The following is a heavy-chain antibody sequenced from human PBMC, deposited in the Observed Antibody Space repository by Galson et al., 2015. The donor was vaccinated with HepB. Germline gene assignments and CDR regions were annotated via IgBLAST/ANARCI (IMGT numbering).Heavy chain of an antibody. V-gene: IGHV3-30*04. J-gene: IGHJ3*02. CDR2: ISYDGSNK. Sequence: SLRLSCAASGFTFSSYAMHWVRQAPGKGLEWVAVISYDGSNKYYADSVKGRFTISRDNSKNTLYLQMNSLRAEDTAVYYCARDSNRGGIAAAHDAFDIWGQGTMVTASS. D-gene: IGHD6-13*01. CDR3: ARDSNRGGIAAAHDAFDI. CDR1: GFTFSSYA.